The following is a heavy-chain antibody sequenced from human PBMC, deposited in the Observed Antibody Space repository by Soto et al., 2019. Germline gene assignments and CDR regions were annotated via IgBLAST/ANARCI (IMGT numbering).Heavy chain of an antibody. V-gene: IGHV3-15*01. J-gene: IGHJ4*02. CDR2: IKSKADGGTT. D-gene: IGHD3-16*01. Sequence: PGGSLRLSCAASGFTFSNAWMSWVHQAPGKGLEWVGRIKSKADGGTTDYAAPVKGRFSISRDDSKNTLFLQMHSLKTEDTAVYYCTTSLYAVLPDYWGQGTLVTVS. CDR1: GFTFSNAW. CDR3: TTSLYAVLPDY.